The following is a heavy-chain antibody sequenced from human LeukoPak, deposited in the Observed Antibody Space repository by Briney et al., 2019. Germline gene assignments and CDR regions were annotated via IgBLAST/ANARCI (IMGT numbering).Heavy chain of an antibody. V-gene: IGHV3-30*18. J-gene: IGHJ3*02. CDR2: ISYDGSNK. D-gene: IGHD3-16*01. CDR1: GFTFSSYS. CDR3: AKGGRFMITFGGALNPYAFDI. Sequence: GGSLRLSCAASGFTFSSYSMNWVRQAPGKGLEWVAVISYDGSNKYYADSVKGRFTISRDNSKNTLYLQMNSLRAEDTALYYCAKGGRFMITFGGALNPYAFDIWGQGTMVTVSS.